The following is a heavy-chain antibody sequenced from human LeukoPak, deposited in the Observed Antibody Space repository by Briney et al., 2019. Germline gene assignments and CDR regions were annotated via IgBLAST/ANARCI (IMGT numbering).Heavy chain of an antibody. J-gene: IGHJ4*02. Sequence: GGSLRLSCAASGFTFSSYWMSWVRQAPGKGLEWVANIKQDGSEKYYVDSVKGRFTISRDNAKNSLYLQMNSLRAEDTAVYYCARGTRRGDYVWGSPAQRNDYWGQGTLVTVSS. V-gene: IGHV3-7*01. CDR1: GFTFSSYW. D-gene: IGHD3-16*01. CDR3: ARGTRRGDYVWGSPAQRNDY. CDR2: IKQDGSEK.